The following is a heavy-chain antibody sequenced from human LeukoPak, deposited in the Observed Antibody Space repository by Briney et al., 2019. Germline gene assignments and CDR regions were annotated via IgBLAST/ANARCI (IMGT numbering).Heavy chain of an antibody. Sequence: PSETLSLTCTVSGASISSYYWSWIRQPPGKGLEWIWYIYYSGSTNYNPSLKSRVTISVDTSKNQFSLKLSSVTAADTAVYYCARAAYYMDVWGKGTTVTVSS. V-gene: IGHV4-59*01. CDR1: GASISSYY. CDR2: IYYSGST. J-gene: IGHJ6*03. CDR3: ARAAYYMDV.